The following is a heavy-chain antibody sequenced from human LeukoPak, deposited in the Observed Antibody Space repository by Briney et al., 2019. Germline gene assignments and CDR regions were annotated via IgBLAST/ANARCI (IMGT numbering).Heavy chain of an antibody. J-gene: IGHJ4*02. V-gene: IGHV3-30*04. CDR3: ARNWGVDPLPIGLSDY. Sequence: GGSLRLSCAASGFTFSSYAMHWVRQAPGKGLEWVAVISYDGSNKYYADSVKGRFTISRDNPKNTLYLQMNSLRAEDTAVYYCARNWGVDPLPIGLSDYWGQGTLVTVSS. D-gene: IGHD7-27*01. CDR1: GFTFSSYA. CDR2: ISYDGSNK.